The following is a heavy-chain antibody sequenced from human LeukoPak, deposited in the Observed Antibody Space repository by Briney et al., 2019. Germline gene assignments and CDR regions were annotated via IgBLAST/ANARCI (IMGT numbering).Heavy chain of an antibody. Sequence: GGSLRLSCAASGFTFSSYGMNWVRQAPGKGLEWVAVIWYGESNKYYADSVKGRFTISRDNSKNTLYLQLNSLRVEDTAVYYCAKNRGAGSHYYYHMNVWGKGTTVTVSS. CDR3: AKNRGAGSHYYYHMNV. J-gene: IGHJ6*03. V-gene: IGHV3-33*06. CDR1: GFTFSSYG. D-gene: IGHD1-26*01. CDR2: IWYGESNK.